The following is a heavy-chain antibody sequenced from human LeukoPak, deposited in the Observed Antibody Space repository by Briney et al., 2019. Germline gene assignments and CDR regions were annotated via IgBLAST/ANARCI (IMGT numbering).Heavy chain of an antibody. V-gene: IGHV4-34*01. CDR2: INHGGST. CDR3: AGGDYSYGSSYYYYMDV. CDR1: GGSFSGYY. D-gene: IGHD5-18*01. Sequence: PSETLSLTCAVYGGSFSGYYWSWIRQPPGKGLEWIGEINHGGSTNYNPSLKSRVTISVDTSKNQFSLKLSSVTAADTAVYYCAGGDYSYGSSYYYYMDVWGKGTTVTVSS. J-gene: IGHJ6*03.